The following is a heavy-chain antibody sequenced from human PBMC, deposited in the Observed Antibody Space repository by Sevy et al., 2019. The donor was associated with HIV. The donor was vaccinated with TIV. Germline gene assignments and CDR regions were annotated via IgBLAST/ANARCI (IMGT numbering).Heavy chain of an antibody. J-gene: IGHJ4*02. Sequence: ASVKVSCKASGYTFTSYAMHWVRQAPGQRLEWMGWINAGNGNTKYSQKFQGRVTITRDTSASTAYMELSSLGSEDTAVYYCARGLWFRELFDYWGQGTLVTVSS. CDR1: GYTFTSYA. D-gene: IGHD3-10*01. CDR2: INAGNGNT. CDR3: ARGLWFRELFDY. V-gene: IGHV1-3*01.